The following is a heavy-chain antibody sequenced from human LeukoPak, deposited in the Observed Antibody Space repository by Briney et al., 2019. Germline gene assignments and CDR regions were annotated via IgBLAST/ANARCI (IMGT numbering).Heavy chain of an antibody. Sequence: GGSLRLSCAASGFTFSSYAMSWVRQAPGKGLEWVSAVTGSGSATDYADSVKGRFTISRDNSKNTLYLQIHSLRAEDTAVYYCAKRFGESYGHLDYWGQGTLVTVSS. CDR2: VTGSGSAT. CDR1: GFTFSSYA. J-gene: IGHJ4*02. CDR3: AKRFGESYGHLDY. D-gene: IGHD1-26*01. V-gene: IGHV3-23*01.